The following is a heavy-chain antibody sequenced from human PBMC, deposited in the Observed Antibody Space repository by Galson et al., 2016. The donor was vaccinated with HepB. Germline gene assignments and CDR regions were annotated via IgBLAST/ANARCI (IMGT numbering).Heavy chain of an antibody. D-gene: IGHD1-26*01. CDR3: ATPLGSHGYFDY. J-gene: IGHJ4*02. V-gene: IGHV1-69*13. CDR2: LMPLYGSP. Sequence: SVKVSCKASGRTFSNFAFNWVRQAPGQGPEWMGGLMPLYGSPNYAQNFQGRLPITVDESPPTVYMDLNSLKSDDTAVYYCATPLGSHGYFDYWGQGTLVTVSS. CDR1: GRTFSNFA.